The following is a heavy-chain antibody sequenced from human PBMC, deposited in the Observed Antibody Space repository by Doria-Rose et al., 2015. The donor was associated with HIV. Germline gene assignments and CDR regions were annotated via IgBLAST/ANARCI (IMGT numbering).Heavy chain of an antibody. V-gene: IGHV2-26*01. CDR3: ARIKSSRWYHKYYFDF. CDR2: IFSDHER. D-gene: IGHD6-13*01. Sequence: QVTLKESGPVLVKPTETLTLTCTVSGVSLSSPGMGVSWIRQPPGKALEWLANIFSDHERSDKTSLKSRLTISRGTSKSQVVLTMTDMDPVDTATYYCARIKSSRWYHKYYFDFWGQGTLVIVSA. J-gene: IGHJ4*02. CDR1: GVSLSSPGMG.